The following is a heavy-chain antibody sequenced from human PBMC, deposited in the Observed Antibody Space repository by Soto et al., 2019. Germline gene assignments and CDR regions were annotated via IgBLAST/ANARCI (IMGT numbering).Heavy chain of an antibody. Sequence: GGSLRLSCAASGFTFSDYYMTWIRQAPGKGLEWVSYISSSGITIYYADSVKGRFTISRDNAKNSLYLQMNSLRAEDTAVYYCARDEYSSASYYFDRWGQGTLVTVSS. J-gene: IGHJ4*02. D-gene: IGHD3-22*01. CDR1: GFTFSDYY. CDR3: ARDEYSSASYYFDR. V-gene: IGHV3-11*01. CDR2: ISSSGITI.